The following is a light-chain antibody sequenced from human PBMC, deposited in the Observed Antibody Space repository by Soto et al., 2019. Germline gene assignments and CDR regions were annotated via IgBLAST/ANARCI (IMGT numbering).Light chain of an antibody. CDR2: WAS. V-gene: IGKV4-1*01. J-gene: IGKJ1*01. CDR1: QSVLYSSNNKNY. Sequence: DIVMTQSPDSLAVSLGERATINCKSSQSVLYSSNNKNYLAWYQQKPGQPPKLLIYWASTRESGVPDRFSGSGSGTDFTLTISSRQAEDVAVYDCQQYNSIQRTFGQGTNVEIK. CDR3: QQYNSIQRT.